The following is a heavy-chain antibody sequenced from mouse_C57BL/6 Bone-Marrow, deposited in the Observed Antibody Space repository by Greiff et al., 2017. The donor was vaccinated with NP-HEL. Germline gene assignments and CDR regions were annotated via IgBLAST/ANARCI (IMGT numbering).Heavy chain of an antibody. CDR3: ASPLYYGSSYFDY. CDR2: IDPANGNT. CDR1: GFNIKNTY. V-gene: IGHV14-3*01. J-gene: IGHJ2*01. Sequence: EVQLQQSVAELVRPGASVKLSCTASGFNIKNTYMHWVKQRPEQGLEWIGRIDPANGNTTYAQKFQGKATHTADTSSNTAYLQLSSLTSEDTAIYYCASPLYYGSSYFDYWGQGTTLTVSS. D-gene: IGHD1-1*01.